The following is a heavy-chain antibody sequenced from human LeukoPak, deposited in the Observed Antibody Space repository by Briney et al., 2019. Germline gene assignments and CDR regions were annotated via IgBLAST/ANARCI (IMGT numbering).Heavy chain of an antibody. CDR2: ISGSGGST. V-gene: IGHV3-23*01. J-gene: IGHJ6*02. CDR3: AKAIAAAGATVGYYYYGMDV. Sequence: GGSLRLSCAASGFTFSSYAMSWVRQAPGKGLEWVSAISGSGGSTYYADSVEGRFTISRDNSKNTLYLQMNSLRAGDTAVYYCAKAIAAAGATVGYYYYGMDVWGQGTTVTVSS. CDR1: GFTFSSYA. D-gene: IGHD6-13*01.